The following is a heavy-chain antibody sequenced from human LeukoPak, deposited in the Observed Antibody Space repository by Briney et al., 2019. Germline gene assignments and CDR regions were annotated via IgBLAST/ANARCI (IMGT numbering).Heavy chain of an antibody. CDR3: ARDPHTSRYSSSVVFDY. D-gene: IGHD6-6*01. Sequence: PSGTLSLTCAVSGGSINTGNWWTWVRQSPDKGLEWIGEIFHNGSTNYNPSLKSRVTMSVDTSKNQFSLKPSSVTAADTAVYYCARDPHTSRYSSSVVFDYWGQGTLVTVSS. CDR2: IFHNGST. CDR1: GGSINTGNW. V-gene: IGHV4-4*02. J-gene: IGHJ4*02.